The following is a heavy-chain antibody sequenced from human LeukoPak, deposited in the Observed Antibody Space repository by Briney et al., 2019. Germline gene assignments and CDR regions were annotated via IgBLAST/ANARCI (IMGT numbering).Heavy chain of an antibody. CDR3: ARTKHDYSNPFDY. V-gene: IGHV3-53*01. J-gene: IGHJ4*02. D-gene: IGHD4-11*01. CDR1: WFIVSSNY. Sequence: GGSLRLSCAASWFIVSSNYMTWVRQAPGKGLEWVSVIYAAGTTTYYADSVKGRFTISRDNSKNTLYLQMNSLRAEDTAVYYCARTKHDYSNPFDYWGQGTLVTVSS. CDR2: IYAAGTTT.